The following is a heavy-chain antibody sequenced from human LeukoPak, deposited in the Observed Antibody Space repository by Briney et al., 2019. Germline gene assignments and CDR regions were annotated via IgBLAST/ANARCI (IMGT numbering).Heavy chain of an antibody. CDR2: VYYTGTT. CDR3: ARLDFQCSLDS. V-gene: IGHV4-39*01. D-gene: IGHD2-8*01. CDR1: GGSISSSSYY. J-gene: IGHJ4*02. Sequence: SETLSLTCTVSGGSISSSSYYWGWIRQPPGKGLEWIGSVYYTGTTYYTPSLRSRITISVDTSKNQFSLKLTSVTAADTAVYSCARLDFQCSLDSWGQGTLVTVSS.